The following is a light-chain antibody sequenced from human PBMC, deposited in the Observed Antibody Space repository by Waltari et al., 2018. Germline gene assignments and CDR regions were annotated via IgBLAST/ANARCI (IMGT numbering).Light chain of an antibody. CDR2: KAS. J-gene: IGKJ1*01. CDR1: QSISSS. V-gene: IGKV1-5*03. Sequence: DIQMTQSPSTLSASIGDRVTNTCRASQSISSSLAWYQQNPGKAPKLLIYKASTLESGVPSRFSGSGSGTEFTLTISSLQPGDFATYYCQQYNSFSRTFGQGTKVDIK. CDR3: QQYNSFSRT.